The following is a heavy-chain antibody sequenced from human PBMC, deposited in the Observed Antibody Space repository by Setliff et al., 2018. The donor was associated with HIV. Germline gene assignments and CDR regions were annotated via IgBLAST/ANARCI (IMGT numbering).Heavy chain of an antibody. CDR1: GYSFTGYH. D-gene: IGHD4-17*01. J-gene: IGHJ4*02. V-gene: IGHV1-2*02. CDR2: INPNSGGT. CDR3: ARDTVKATFSDY. Sequence: ASVKVSCKASGYSFTGYHTHWVRQAPGQGLEWMGWINPNSGGTNYAQKFQGRVTMTTDTSISTVYMELGSLTSADTAVYYCARDTVKATFSDYWGQGTLVTVSS.